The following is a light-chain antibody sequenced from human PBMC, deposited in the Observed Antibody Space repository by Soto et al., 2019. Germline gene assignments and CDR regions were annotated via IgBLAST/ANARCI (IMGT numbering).Light chain of an antibody. V-gene: IGKV2D-29*02. CDR2: EVS. Sequence: DVVMTQTPLSLSVAPGQPASISCKSSQSLLHITGETFLFWYLQKPGQSPQLLIYEVSTRVSGVPGRFSGSGSGTDFTLELSRVETDDVGIYYSMQSTQLPPTFGQGTRLGIE. CDR3: MQSTQLPPT. CDR1: QSLLHITGETF. J-gene: IGKJ5*01.